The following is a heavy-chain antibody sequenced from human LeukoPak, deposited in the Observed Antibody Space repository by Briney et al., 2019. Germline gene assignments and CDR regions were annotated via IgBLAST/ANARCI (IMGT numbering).Heavy chain of an antibody. Sequence: PGGSLRLSCAASGFTFSNAWMSWVRQAPGKGLEWVGRIKSKADGGTTDYAAPVKDRFTILRDDSKNTLYLQMNSLKTEDTAVYYCTTIAAAGPLDYWGQGTLVTVSS. CDR3: TTIAAAGPLDY. D-gene: IGHD6-13*01. CDR2: IKSKADGGTT. CDR1: GFTFSNAW. V-gene: IGHV3-15*01. J-gene: IGHJ4*02.